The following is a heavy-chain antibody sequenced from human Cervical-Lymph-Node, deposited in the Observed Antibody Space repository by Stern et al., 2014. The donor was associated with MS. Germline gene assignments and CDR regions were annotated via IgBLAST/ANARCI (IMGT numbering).Heavy chain of an antibody. CDR2: IYHSGRT. D-gene: IGHD4-17*01. CDR3: ARGPTMTTDY. V-gene: IGHV4-31*03. Sequence: VQLVESGPGLVKPSQTLSLTCTVSGGSISSGNYYWSWIRQHPGKGLEWIGYIYHSGRTYYNPSLQSRVTISVDTSKNQFSLNLNSVTAADTAVYYCARGPTMTTDYWGQGTLVTVSS. J-gene: IGHJ4*02. CDR1: GGSISSGNYY.